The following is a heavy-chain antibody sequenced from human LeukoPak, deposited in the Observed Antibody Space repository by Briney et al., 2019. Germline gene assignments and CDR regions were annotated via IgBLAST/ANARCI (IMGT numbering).Heavy chain of an antibody. CDR3: ARRRGSGCDY. D-gene: IGHD6-19*01. V-gene: IGHV4-39*01. CDR2: IYYSGST. CDR1: GGSISSSSYY. Sequence: SETLSLTCTVSGGSISSSSYYWGWIRQPPGEGLEWIGSIYYSGSTYYNPSLKSRVTISVDTSKNRFSLKLSSVTAADTAVYYCARRRGSGCDYWGQGTLVTVSS. J-gene: IGHJ4*02.